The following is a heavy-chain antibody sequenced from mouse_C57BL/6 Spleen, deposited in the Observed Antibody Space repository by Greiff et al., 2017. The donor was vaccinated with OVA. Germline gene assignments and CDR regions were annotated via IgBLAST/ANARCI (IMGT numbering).Heavy chain of an antibody. CDR2: INPSNGGT. D-gene: IGHD2-3*01. CDR3: ARSGGYYDAWFAY. J-gene: IGHJ3*01. Sequence: VQLKQPGTELVKPGASVKLSCKASGYTFTSYWMHWVKQRPGQGLEWIGNINPSNGGTNYNEKFKSKATLTVDKSSSTAYMQLSSLTSEDSAVYYCARSGGYYDAWFAYWGQGTLVTVSA. CDR1: GYTFTSYW. V-gene: IGHV1-53*01.